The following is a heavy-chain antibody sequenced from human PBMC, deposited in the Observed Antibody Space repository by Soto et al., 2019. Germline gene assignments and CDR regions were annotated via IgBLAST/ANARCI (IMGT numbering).Heavy chain of an antibody. J-gene: IGHJ3*02. CDR1: GFTSRDYY. V-gene: IGHV3-11*01. CDR3: ARAYSDAFDI. CDR2: ISSSGTGI. Sequence: GGSLRLSCAASGFTSRDYYMTWIRQAPGKGLEWVSYISSSGTGIYYADSVKGRFTISRDNAKNSLYLQMSSLRAEDTAVYYCARAYSDAFDIWGQGTMVTVSS. D-gene: IGHD2-15*01.